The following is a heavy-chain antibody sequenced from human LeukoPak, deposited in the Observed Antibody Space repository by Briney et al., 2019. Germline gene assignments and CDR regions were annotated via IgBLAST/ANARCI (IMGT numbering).Heavy chain of an antibody. J-gene: IGHJ4*02. D-gene: IGHD3-10*01. Sequence: PSETLSLTCTVSGGSISSSSYYWGWIRQPPGKGLEWIGSIYYSGSTYYNPSLKSRVTISVDTSKNQFSLKLSSVTAADTAVYYCARGRLITMVRGVIPQYYFDYWGQGTLVTVSS. CDR2: IYYSGST. CDR3: ARGRLITMVRGVIPQYYFDY. CDR1: GGSISSSSYY. V-gene: IGHV4-39*07.